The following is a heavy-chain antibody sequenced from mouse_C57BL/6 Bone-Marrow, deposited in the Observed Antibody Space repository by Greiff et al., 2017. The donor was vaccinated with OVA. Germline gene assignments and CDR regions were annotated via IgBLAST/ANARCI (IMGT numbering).Heavy chain of an antibody. V-gene: IGHV2-4*01. Sequence: VQGVESGPGLVQPSQSLSITCTVSGFSLTSYGVHWVRQPPGKGLEWLGVIWSGGSTDYNAAFISTLSISKDNSKSQVFFKMNSLQADDTAIYYCAKRGTGMAWFAYWGQGTLVTVSA. CDR3: AKRGTGMAWFAY. CDR2: IWSGGST. J-gene: IGHJ3*01. D-gene: IGHD4-1*01. CDR1: GFSLTSYG.